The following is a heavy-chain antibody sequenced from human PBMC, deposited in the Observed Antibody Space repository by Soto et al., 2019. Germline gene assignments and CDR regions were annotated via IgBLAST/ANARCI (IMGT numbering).Heavy chain of an antibody. CDR1: GFTFSSYG. CDR3: AKDGDSSSSELFY. V-gene: IGHV3-30*18. CDR2: ISYDGSNK. J-gene: IGHJ4*02. D-gene: IGHD6-6*01. Sequence: GSLRLSCAASGFTFSSYGMHWVRQAPGKGLEWVAVISYDGSNKYYADSVKGRFTISRDNSKNTLYLQMNSLRAEDTAVYYCAKDGDSSSSELFYWGQGTLVTVSS.